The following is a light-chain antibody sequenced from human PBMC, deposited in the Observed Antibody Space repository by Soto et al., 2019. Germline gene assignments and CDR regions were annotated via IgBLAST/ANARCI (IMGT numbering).Light chain of an antibody. CDR2: EGS. CDR1: SSDVGNYDL. V-gene: IGLV2-14*02. Sequence: QSALTQPASVSGSPGQSITISCTGTSSDVGNYDLVSWYQQLPGKAPKFILYEGSKRPSGVSNRFSGSKSGNTASLTISGLQAEDEADYYCSSYTSSSTVFGTGTKVTVL. CDR3: SSYTSSSTV. J-gene: IGLJ1*01.